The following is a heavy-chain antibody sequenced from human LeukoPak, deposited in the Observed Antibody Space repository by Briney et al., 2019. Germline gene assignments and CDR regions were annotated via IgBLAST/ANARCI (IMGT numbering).Heavy chain of an antibody. Sequence: ASVKVSCKASGYTFTSYYMHWVRQAPGQGLEWMGIINPSGGSTSYAQKFRGRVTMTRDTSTSTVYMELSSLRSEDTAVYYCARTCSGGSCRLPDAFDIWGQGTMVTVSS. D-gene: IGHD2-15*01. CDR3: ARTCSGGSCRLPDAFDI. V-gene: IGHV1-46*01. J-gene: IGHJ3*02. CDR1: GYTFTSYY. CDR2: INPSGGST.